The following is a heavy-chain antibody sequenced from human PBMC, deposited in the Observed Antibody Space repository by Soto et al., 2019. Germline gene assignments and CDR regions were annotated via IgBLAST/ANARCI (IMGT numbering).Heavy chain of an antibody. J-gene: IGHJ3*01. CDR1: GGYPSGGSYS. Sequence: QLQLQESGSGLVKPSQTLSLTCAVSGGYPSGGSYSWSWIRQPPGKCLELIGFIYNSGSTYYNCSLKSRVPISVDRSKNHFFLNLTSVTAADTAVYYCATYRKFLQMWGQGTKVTVSS. CDR3: ATYRKFLQM. V-gene: IGHV4-30-2*01. D-gene: IGHD3-3*01. CDR2: IYNSGST.